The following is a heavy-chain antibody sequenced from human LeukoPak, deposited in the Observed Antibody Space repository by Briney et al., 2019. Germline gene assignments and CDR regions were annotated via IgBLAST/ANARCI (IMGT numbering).Heavy chain of an antibody. V-gene: IGHV4-39*07. CDR3: ARVSSSWYPTYYYYYMDV. Sequence: SETLSLTRTVSGGSISSSSYCWGWLRQPPGKGLEWIGSIYYSGSTYYNPSLKSRVTISVDTSKNQFSLKLSSVTAADTAVYYCARVSSSWYPTYYYYYMDVWGKGTTVTVSS. J-gene: IGHJ6*03. CDR1: GGSISSSSYC. D-gene: IGHD6-13*01. CDR2: IYYSGST.